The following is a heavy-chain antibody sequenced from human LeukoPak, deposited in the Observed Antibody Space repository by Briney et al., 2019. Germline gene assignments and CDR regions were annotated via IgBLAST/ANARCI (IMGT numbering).Heavy chain of an antibody. J-gene: IGHJ4*02. CDR3: TTYGSGRKFDY. CDR1: GFSFSDAW. D-gene: IGHD3-10*01. Sequence: GGSLRLSCAASGFSFSDAWMSWVRQIPGKGLEWVGRIESKTDGETTDYAAPVKGRFTISRDDSTNTLYLQMNSLKSEDTAVYYCTTYGSGRKFDYWGQGILVTVSS. CDR2: IESKTDGETT. V-gene: IGHV3-15*04.